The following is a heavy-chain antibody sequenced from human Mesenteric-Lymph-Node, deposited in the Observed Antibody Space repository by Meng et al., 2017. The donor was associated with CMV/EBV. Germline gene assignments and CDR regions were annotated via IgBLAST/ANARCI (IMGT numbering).Heavy chain of an antibody. D-gene: IGHD3-3*01. J-gene: IGHJ6*03. Sequence: SCAASGFTFSSYWMSWVRQAPGKGLEWVANIKQDGSEKYYVDSGKGRFTRARDNAKNSLYLQMNSLRAEDTSVYYCARVSGYYDFWRGEKEEGREGGGKG. CDR3: ARVSGYYDFWRGEKEEGREG. CDR1: GFTFSSYW. V-gene: IGHV3-7*01. CDR2: IKQDGSEK.